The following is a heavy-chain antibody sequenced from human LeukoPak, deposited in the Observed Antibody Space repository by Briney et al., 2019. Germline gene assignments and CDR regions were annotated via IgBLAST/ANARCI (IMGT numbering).Heavy chain of an antibody. CDR3: ANPRYDSSGYYYVD. J-gene: IGHJ4*02. V-gene: IGHV1-3*01. CDR1: GYTFIDYT. Sequence: GASVKVSCKASGYTFIDYTMHWLRQAPGQRLDWMGWINGGSGNTKYSPEFQGRVTITRDTSASTGYMEPSSLRSEDTAVYYCANPRYDSSGYYYVDWGQGTLVTVSS. CDR2: INGGSGNT. D-gene: IGHD3-22*01.